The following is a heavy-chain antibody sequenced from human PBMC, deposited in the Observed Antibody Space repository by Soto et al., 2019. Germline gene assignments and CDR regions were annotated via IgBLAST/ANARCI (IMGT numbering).Heavy chain of an antibody. Sequence: ASVKVSCKASGYIFMDYGIAWVRQAPGQGLEWMGWISAYKRDTNYARKFQGRVTLTTDGSTNTAHMELRSLRPDDTAVYYDARRRGRAPAGHHDYWGQGTLVTVSS. D-gene: IGHD2-2*01. CDR3: ARRRGRAPAGHHDY. CDR2: ISAYKRDT. CDR1: GYIFMDYG. V-gene: IGHV1-18*01. J-gene: IGHJ4*02.